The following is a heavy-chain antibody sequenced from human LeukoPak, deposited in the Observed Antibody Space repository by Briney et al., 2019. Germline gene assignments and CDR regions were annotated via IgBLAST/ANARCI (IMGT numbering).Heavy chain of an antibody. J-gene: IGHJ4*02. CDR3: AKDRDSSTWYFDY. D-gene: IGHD6-13*01. V-gene: IGHV3-30*02. CDR2: IRFDGTNE. CDR1: GFTFSNYG. Sequence: GSLRLSCAASGFTFSNYGMNWVRQAPGKGLEWVAFIRFDGTNEYYADSVKGRFTISRDNSMDTLYLQMNSLRAEDTAVYYCAKDRDSSTWYFDYWGQGTLVTVSS.